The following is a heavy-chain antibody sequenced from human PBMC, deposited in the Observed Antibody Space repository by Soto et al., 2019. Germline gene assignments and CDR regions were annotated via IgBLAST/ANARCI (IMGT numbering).Heavy chain of an antibody. J-gene: IGHJ6*02. V-gene: IGHV4-61*01. CDR2: IYYSGST. D-gene: IGHD5-18*01. CDR1: VCSVSSGSYY. CDR3: ARDQGVDTAMAVEYYYYGMDV. Sequence: LSLTCTVSVCSVSSGSYYWSWIRQPPGKGLEWIGYIYYSGSTNYNPSLKSRVTISVDTSKNQFSLKLGSVTAADTAVYYCARDQGVDTAMAVEYYYYGMDVWGQGTTVTVSS.